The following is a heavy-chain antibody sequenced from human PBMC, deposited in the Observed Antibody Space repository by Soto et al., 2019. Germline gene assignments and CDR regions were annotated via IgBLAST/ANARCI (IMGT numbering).Heavy chain of an antibody. Sequence: ASVKVSCKASGYTFTSYYMHWVRQAPGQGLEWMGWINAYNGNANYAQKLQGRVTITTDESTSTAYMELSSLRSEDTAVYYCARESRYCSGGSCYFLPGIDYWGQGTLVTSPQ. V-gene: IGHV1-18*04. CDR3: ARESRYCSGGSCYFLPGIDY. D-gene: IGHD2-15*01. J-gene: IGHJ4*02. CDR1: GYTFTSYY. CDR2: INAYNGNA.